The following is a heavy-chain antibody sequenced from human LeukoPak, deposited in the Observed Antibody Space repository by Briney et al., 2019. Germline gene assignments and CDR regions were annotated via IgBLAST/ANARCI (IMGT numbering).Heavy chain of an antibody. V-gene: IGHV4-59*01. J-gene: IGHJ4*02. D-gene: IGHD2-15*01. CDR2: IYYSGST. CDR1: GGSISSYY. Sequence: PSQTLSLTCTVSGGSISSYYWSWIRQPPGKGLEWIGYIYYSGSTNYNPSLKSRVTISVDTSKNQFSLKLSSVTAADTAVYYCARDCSGGSCRFDYWAREPWSPSPQ. CDR3: ARDCSGGSCRFDY.